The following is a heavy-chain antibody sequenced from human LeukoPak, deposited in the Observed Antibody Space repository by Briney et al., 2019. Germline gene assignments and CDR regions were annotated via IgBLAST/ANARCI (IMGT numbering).Heavy chain of an antibody. CDR1: GFTFSIYW. J-gene: IGHJ4*02. CDR2: INSDGSIT. V-gene: IGHV3-74*01. D-gene: IGHD6-6*01. Sequence: PGGSLRLSCAASGFTFSIYWMHWVRQAPGKGLVWVSCINSDGSITNYADSVKGRLTISRDNGKNTLYLQMNSLRAEDTAVYYCLRDYVFEYFWGQGTLATVSS. CDR3: LRDYVFEYF.